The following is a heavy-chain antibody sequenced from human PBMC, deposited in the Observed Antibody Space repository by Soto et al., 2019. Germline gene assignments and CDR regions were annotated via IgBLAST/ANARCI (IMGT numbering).Heavy chain of an antibody. CDR2: IIPIFGTA. J-gene: IGHJ4*02. CDR1: GGTFSSYA. V-gene: IGHV1-69*13. Sequence: GASVKVSCKASGGTFSSYAISWVRQAPGQGLEWMGGIIPIFGTANYAQKFQGRVTITADESTSTAYMELSSLRSEDTAVYYCAIDERPYYYDSSGYYYVLGYWGQGTLVTVSS. CDR3: AIDERPYYYDSSGYYYVLGY. D-gene: IGHD3-22*01.